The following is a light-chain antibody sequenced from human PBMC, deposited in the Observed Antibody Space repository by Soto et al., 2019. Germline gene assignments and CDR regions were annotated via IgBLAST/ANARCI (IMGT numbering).Light chain of an antibody. CDR2: GAS. CDR3: QQYNNWPPWT. CDR1: QNIGRN. Sequence: EIVMTQSPATLSLSPGERATLSCGAGQNIGRNLAWYQQKPGQAPRLLIYGASSRATGIPARFSGSGSGTEFTLTISSLQSEDFAVYYCQQYNNWPPWTFGQGTKVEIK. J-gene: IGKJ1*01. V-gene: IGKV3-15*01.